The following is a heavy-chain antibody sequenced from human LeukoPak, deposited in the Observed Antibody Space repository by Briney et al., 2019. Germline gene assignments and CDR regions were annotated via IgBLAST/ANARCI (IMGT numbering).Heavy chain of an antibody. V-gene: IGHV3-43D*03. Sequence: GGSLRLSCAASGFTFDDYAMHWVRQATGKGLEWVSLISWDGGSTYYADSVKGRFTISRDNSKNSLYLQMNSLGAEDTALCYCAKDGVSGYPFYYYYGMDVWGQGTTVTVSS. CDR1: GFTFDDYA. J-gene: IGHJ6*02. CDR3: AKDGVSGYPFYYYYGMDV. CDR2: ISWDGGST. D-gene: IGHD3-22*01.